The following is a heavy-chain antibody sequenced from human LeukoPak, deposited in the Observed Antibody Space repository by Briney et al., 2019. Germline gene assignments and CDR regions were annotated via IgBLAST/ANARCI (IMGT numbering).Heavy chain of an antibody. J-gene: IGHJ4*02. V-gene: IGHV3-48*01. D-gene: IGHD2-8*01. CDR3: ASPRGYCTNGVCDAFDY. CDR2: ISSSSSTI. CDR1: GFTFSSYS. Sequence: GGSLRLSCAASGFTFSSYSMNWVRQAPGKGLEWVSYISSSSSTIYYADSVKGRFTVSRDNAKNSLYLQMNSLRAEDTAVYYCASPRGYCTNGVCDAFDYWGQGTLVIVSS.